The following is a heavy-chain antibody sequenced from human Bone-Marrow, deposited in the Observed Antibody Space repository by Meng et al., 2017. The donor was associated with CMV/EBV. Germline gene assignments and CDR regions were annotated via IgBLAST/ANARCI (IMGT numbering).Heavy chain of an antibody. J-gene: IGHJ6*02. V-gene: IGHV1-69*05. CDR3: ARFGVVVPAAPGGNYYYGMDV. CDR2: IIPICGTA. CDR1: GGTFSSYA. Sequence: SVKVSCKASGGTFSSYAISWVRQAPGQGLEWMGGIIPICGTANYAQKFQGRVTITTDESTSTAYMELSSLRSEDTAVYYCARFGVVVPAAPGGNYYYGMDVWGQGTTVTVSS. D-gene: IGHD2-2*01.